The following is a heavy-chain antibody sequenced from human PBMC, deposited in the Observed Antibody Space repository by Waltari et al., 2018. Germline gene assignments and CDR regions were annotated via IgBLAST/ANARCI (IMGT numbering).Heavy chain of an antibody. J-gene: IGHJ4*02. D-gene: IGHD2-15*01. V-gene: IGHV4-59*02. CDR2: IYYNGNT. CDR3: AREIYGGNSRPYDS. Sequence: QVQLQESGPGLVKPSETLSLTCPFSGGSVTGYYWSWIRQPPGKGLEWIGHIYYNGNTDYNPSLKSRVTISIDTSKNQFSLKVTSVTAADTAVYYCAREIYGGNSRPYDSWGQGALVTVSS. CDR1: GGSVTGYY.